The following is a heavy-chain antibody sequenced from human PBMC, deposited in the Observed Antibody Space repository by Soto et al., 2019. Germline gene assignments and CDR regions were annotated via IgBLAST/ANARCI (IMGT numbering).Heavy chain of an antibody. D-gene: IGHD5-18*01. V-gene: IGHV4-61*01. J-gene: IGHJ4*02. Sequence: QVQLQESGPGLVKPSETLSLTCTVSGGSVSSGSYYWSWIRQPPGKGLEWIGYIYYSGSTNYNPSLKSRVTISVDTSKNQFSLKLSSVTAADTAVYYCARAAKSGTTAMGRHYWGQGTLVTVSS. CDR3: ARAAKSGTTAMGRHY. CDR2: IYYSGST. CDR1: GGSVSSGSYY.